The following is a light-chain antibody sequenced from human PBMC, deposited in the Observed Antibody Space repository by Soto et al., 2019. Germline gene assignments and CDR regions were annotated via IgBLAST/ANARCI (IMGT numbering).Light chain of an antibody. CDR3: QQGYTSAIT. V-gene: IGKV1-39*01. CDR1: QSIGKH. Sequence: DIQMTQSPSSLSASVGDXVTITCRASQSIGKHLNWYQQKPGKAPKFMIYASSSLQSGVPSRFSGSGSGTDFTLTINSLQPEDFATYYCQQGYTSAITFGQGTRLEIK. CDR2: ASS. J-gene: IGKJ5*01.